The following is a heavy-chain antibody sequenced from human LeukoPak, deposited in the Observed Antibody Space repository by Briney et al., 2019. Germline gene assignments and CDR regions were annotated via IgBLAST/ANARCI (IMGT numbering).Heavy chain of an antibody. V-gene: IGHV4-34*01. CDR2: INHSGST. CDR1: GGSFSGYY. J-gene: IGHJ4*02. D-gene: IGHD2-15*01. Sequence: SETLSLTCAVYGGSFSGYYWSWIRQPPGKGLEWIGEINHSGSTNYNPSLKSRVTISVDTSKNQFSLKLSAVTAADTAVYYCARVICSGGSCRFDYWGQGTLVTVSS. CDR3: ARVICSGGSCRFDY.